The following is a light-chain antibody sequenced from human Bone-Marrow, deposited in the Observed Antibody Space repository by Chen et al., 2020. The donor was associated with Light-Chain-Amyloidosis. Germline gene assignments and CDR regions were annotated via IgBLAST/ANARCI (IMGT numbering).Light chain of an antibody. CDR3: LLYFGGTQGV. V-gene: IGLV7-43*01. CDR2: STN. J-gene: IGLJ1*01. Sequence: QTVVPQEPSLTVSPGGTVNLTCASSTGAVTSGYYPNWFQQKPGQAPRALIYSTNNKHSWTPARFSGSLVGGKAALTLSGAQPDDEADYYCLLYFGGTQGVFGTGTKITVL. CDR1: TGAVTSGYY.